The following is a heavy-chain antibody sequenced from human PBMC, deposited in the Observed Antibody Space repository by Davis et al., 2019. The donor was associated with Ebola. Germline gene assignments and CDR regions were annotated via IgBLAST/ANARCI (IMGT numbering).Heavy chain of an antibody. V-gene: IGHV4-59*01. CDR1: GGSISGYY. J-gene: IGHJ4*02. CDR2: IYYSGFT. CDR3: ARWNEGSDH. D-gene: IGHD1-1*01. Sequence: PSETLSLTCTVSGGSISGYYWSWTRQPPGKGLEWIAYIYYSGFTHYNPSLQCRIPISVDTSKNQFSLKLTSVTAADTAVYYCARWNEGSDHWGQGTLITVSS.